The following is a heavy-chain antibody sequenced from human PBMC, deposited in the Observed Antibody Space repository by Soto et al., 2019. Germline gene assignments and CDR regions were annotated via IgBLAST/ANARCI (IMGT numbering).Heavy chain of an antibody. CDR1: GFTLSNIG. V-gene: IGHV3-30*18. CDR3: AKESGGERYAAYFDL. Sequence: QVQLVESGGGVVQHGTSLRLACAASGFTLSNIGMQWVRQAPGKGLEWVAVISAGGNTKYYADSVTGRFTISRDNSKNTLFLQMNSLRTEDTAVYYCAKESGGERYAAYFDLWGQGTLVTVSA. D-gene: IGHD2-21*01. CDR2: ISAGGNTK. J-gene: IGHJ4*02.